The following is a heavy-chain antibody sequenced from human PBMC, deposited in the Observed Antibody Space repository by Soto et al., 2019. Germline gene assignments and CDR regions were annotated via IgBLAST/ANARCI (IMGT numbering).Heavy chain of an antibody. CDR1: GGTFSSYA. CDR3: ASRERIAACYYYGMDV. CDR2: IIPILGTA. J-gene: IGHJ6*02. D-gene: IGHD6-6*01. Sequence: VASVKVSCKASGGTFSSYAISWVRQAPGQGLEWMGGIIPILGTANCAQKFQGRVTITADKSTSTAYMELSSLRSEDTAVYYCASRERIAACYYYGMDVWGQGTTVTVS. V-gene: IGHV1-69*10.